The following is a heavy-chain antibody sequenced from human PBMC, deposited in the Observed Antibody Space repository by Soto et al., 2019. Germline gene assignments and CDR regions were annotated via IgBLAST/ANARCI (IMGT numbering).Heavy chain of an antibody. V-gene: IGHV2-5*02. CDR2: IYWDDDK. J-gene: IGHJ4*02. Sequence: QITLKESGPTLVKPTQTLTLTCTFSGFSLNNSGVGVGWIRQPPGKALEWLALIYWDDDKRYSPSLKRRVPITKGTSKSPVGLTMANMDPVGTATYSCAHWPSWGYWGQGTLVTISS. CDR3: AHWPSWGY. D-gene: IGHD3-16*01. CDR1: GFSLNNSGVG.